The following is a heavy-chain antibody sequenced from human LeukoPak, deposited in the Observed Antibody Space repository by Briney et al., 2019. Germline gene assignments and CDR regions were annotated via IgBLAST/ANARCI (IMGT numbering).Heavy chain of an antibody. CDR2: ITTSGGAK. J-gene: IGHJ4*02. Sequence: GGSLRLSCAASGFTFSSYNMNWVRQAPGKGLEWISYITTSGGAKNYADSVKGRFTISRDNAENSLYLQMSSLRAEDTAVYYCVYYDSPAADWGQGTLVTVSS. CDR1: GFTFSSYN. V-gene: IGHV3-48*01. CDR3: VYYDSPAAD. D-gene: IGHD3-22*01.